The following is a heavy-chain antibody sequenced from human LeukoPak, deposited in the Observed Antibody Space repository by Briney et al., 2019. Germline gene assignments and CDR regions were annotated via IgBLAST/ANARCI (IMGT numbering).Heavy chain of an antibody. CDR3: AILYDFWSGYPRSNWFDP. CDR1: GYTFTGYY. V-gene: IGHV1-2*02. CDR2: INPNSGGT. Sequence: ASVKVSCKASGYTFTGYYMHWVRQAPGQGLEWMGWINPNSGGTNYAQKFQGRVTMTRDTSISTAYMELSRLRSDDTAVYYCAILYDFWSGYPRSNWFDPRGQGTLVTVSS. J-gene: IGHJ5*02. D-gene: IGHD3-3*01.